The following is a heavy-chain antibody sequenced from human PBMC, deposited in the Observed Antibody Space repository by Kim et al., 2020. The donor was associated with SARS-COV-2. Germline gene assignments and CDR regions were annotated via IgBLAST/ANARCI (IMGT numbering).Heavy chain of an antibody. J-gene: IGHJ6*02. V-gene: IGHV4-34*01. CDR2: INHSGST. CDR3: ARAGKASQKRVYYYYGMDV. CDR1: GGSFSGYY. Sequence: SETLSLTCAVYGGSFSGYYWSWIRQPPGKGLEWIGEINHSGSTNYNPSLKSRVTISVDTSKNQFSLKLSSVTAADTAVYYCARAGKASQKRVYYYYGMDVWGQETTVTVSS. D-gene: IGHD3-10*01.